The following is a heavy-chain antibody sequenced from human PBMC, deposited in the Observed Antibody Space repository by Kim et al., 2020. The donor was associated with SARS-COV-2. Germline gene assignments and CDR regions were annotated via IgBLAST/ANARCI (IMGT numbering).Heavy chain of an antibody. CDR1: GFTFSSYW. J-gene: IGHJ5*02. CDR2: INSDGSIT. CDR3: ASLTSIGANWFDP. D-gene: IGHD5-12*01. V-gene: IGHV3-74*01. Sequence: GGSLRLSCAASGFTFSSYWMHWVRQAPGKGLVCVSRINSDGSITSYADSVKGRFTISRDNAKNTLYLQMNSLRAEDTAVYYCASLTSIGANWFDPWGQGT.